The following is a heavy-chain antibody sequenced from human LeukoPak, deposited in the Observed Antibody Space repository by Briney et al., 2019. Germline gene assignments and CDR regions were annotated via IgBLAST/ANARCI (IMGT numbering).Heavy chain of an antibody. J-gene: IGHJ4*02. CDR2: IYYSGST. CDR1: GGSISSGGYY. Sequence: SETLSLTCTVSGGSISSGGYYWSWIRQHPGKGLEWIGYIYYSGSTYYNPSLKSRVTISVDRSKNQFSLKLSSVTAADTAVYYCARTIVVVTAPCYFDYWGQGTLVTVSS. D-gene: IGHD2-21*02. V-gene: IGHV4-31*03. CDR3: ARTIVVVTAPCYFDY.